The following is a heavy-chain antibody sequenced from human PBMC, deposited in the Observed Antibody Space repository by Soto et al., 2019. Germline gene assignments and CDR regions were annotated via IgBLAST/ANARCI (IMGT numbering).Heavy chain of an antibody. Sequence: QVQLVESGGGVVQPGRSLRLSCAASGFTFSSYAMHWVRQAPGKGLEWVAVISYDGSNKYYADSVKGRFTISRDNSKNVLYLQMNSLRAEDTAVYYCARMASFYCSGGSCYPTYGMDVWGQGTTVTVSS. CDR1: GFTFSSYA. D-gene: IGHD2-15*01. CDR3: ARMASFYCSGGSCYPTYGMDV. V-gene: IGHV3-30-3*01. J-gene: IGHJ6*02. CDR2: ISYDGSNK.